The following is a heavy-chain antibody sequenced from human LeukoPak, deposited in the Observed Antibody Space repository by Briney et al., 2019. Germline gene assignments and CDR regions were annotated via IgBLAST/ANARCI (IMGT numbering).Heavy chain of an antibody. CDR2: TYYRSKWFY. Sequence: QTLSLTCAISGDSVSSNSAAWNWIRQSPSRGLEWLGRTYYRSKWFYDYAFSVKSRITINPDTSKNQFSLHLNSVTPEDTAVYYCVRDGEGGLDYFDYWGRGTLVTVSS. V-gene: IGHV6-1*01. J-gene: IGHJ4*02. CDR3: VRDGEGGLDYFDY. CDR1: GDSVSSNSAA. D-gene: IGHD3-16*01.